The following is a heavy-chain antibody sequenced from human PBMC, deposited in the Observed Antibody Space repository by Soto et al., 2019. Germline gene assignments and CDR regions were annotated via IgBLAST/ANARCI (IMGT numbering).Heavy chain of an antibody. V-gene: IGHV1-2*04. J-gene: IGHJ4*02. Sequence: GASVKVSCKASGYTFTGYYMHWVRQAPGQGLEWMGWINPNSGGTNYAQKFQGWVTMTRDTSISTAYMELSRLRSDDTAVYYCARDRGYYYGSGLDYWGQGTLVTVSS. D-gene: IGHD3-10*01. CDR1: GYTFTGYY. CDR2: INPNSGGT. CDR3: ARDRGYYYGSGLDY.